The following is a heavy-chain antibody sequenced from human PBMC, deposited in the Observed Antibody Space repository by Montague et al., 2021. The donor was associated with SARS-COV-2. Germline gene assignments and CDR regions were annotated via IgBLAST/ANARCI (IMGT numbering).Heavy chain of an antibody. Sequence: SETLSLTCAVSGGSISSSNWWSWVRQPPGKGLEWIGEIYHSGSTNYNPSLKSRATISVDTSKNHFALRLSSVTAADTAVYYCAREFRIELWQTNWYFGLWGRGTLVTVSS. CDR3: AREFRIELWQTNWYFGL. D-gene: IGHD3-16*01. J-gene: IGHJ2*01. CDR1: GGSISSSNW. V-gene: IGHV4-4*02. CDR2: IYHSGST.